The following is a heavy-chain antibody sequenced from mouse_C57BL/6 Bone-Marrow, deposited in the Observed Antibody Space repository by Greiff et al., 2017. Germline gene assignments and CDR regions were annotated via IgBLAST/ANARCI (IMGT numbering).Heavy chain of an antibody. CDR2: IDPSDSYT. Sequence: QVQLKQSGAELVMPGASVKLSCKASGYTFTSYWMHWVKQRPGQGLEWIGEIDPSDSYTNYNQKFKGKSTLTVDKSSSTAYMQLSSLTAEDSAVYYCAREDYYGRDYAMDYWGQGTSVTGSS. CDR1: GYTFTSYW. J-gene: IGHJ4*01. D-gene: IGHD1-1*01. V-gene: IGHV1-69*01. CDR3: AREDYYGRDYAMDY.